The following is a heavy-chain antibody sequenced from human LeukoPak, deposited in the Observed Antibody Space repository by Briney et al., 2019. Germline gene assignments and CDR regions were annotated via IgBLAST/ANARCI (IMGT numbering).Heavy chain of an antibody. V-gene: IGHV4-4*07. J-gene: IGHJ2*01. CDR2: IYTSGST. Sequence: SETLSLTCTVSGGSISSYYWSWIRQPAGKGLEWIGRIYTSGSTNYNPSLKSRVTMSVDTSKNQFSLKLSSVTAAHTAVYYCAREPRLLWFGELWYFDLWGRGTLVTVSS. D-gene: IGHD3-10*01. CDR3: AREPRLLWFGELWYFDL. CDR1: GGSISSYY.